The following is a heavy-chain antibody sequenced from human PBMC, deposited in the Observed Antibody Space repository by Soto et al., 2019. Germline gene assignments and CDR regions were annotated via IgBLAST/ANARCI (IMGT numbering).Heavy chain of an antibody. Sequence: GGSLRLSCAASGFSFRNYAMSWVRQAPGKGLEWISILTGSSSNTYYADPVKGRFAISRDNSRNTLYLQMHSLTAEDTAVYYCANGRATYGLLTHDYWGQGTLVTVSS. V-gene: IGHV3-23*01. CDR3: ANGRATYGLLTHDY. CDR1: GFSFRNYA. CDR2: LTGSSSNT. J-gene: IGHJ4*02. D-gene: IGHD3-9*01.